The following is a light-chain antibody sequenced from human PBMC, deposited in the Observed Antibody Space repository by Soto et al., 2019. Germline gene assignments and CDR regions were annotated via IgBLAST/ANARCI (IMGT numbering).Light chain of an antibody. CDR1: QSISSF. J-gene: IGKJ4*01. V-gene: IGKV1-39*01. CDR3: QQTYSTPHC. CDR2: AAS. Sequence: DIQLTQSPSSLSASVGDRVIITCRASQSISSFLNWYQQKPGKAPKVLISAASSLQSGVPSRFSGSGSGTDFTLTFSSLQPEDFAVYYCQQTYSTPHCFGGGTTVDIK.